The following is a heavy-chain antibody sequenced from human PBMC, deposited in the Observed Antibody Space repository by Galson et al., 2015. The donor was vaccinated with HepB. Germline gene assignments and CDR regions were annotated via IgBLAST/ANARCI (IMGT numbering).Heavy chain of an antibody. Sequence: SLRLSCAASGFTFDDYAMHWVRQAPGKGLEWVSGISGNSGSICYADSVKGRFTISRDNAKNPLYLQMNSLRAEDTALYYCATVDCSGGSCNGDDYWGQGTLVTVSS. CDR2: ISGNSGSI. CDR1: GFTFDDYA. J-gene: IGHJ4*02. CDR3: ATVDCSGGSCNGDDY. D-gene: IGHD2-15*01. V-gene: IGHV3-9*01.